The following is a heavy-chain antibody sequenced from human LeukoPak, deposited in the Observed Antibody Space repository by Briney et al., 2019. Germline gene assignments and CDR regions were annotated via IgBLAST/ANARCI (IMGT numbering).Heavy chain of an antibody. J-gene: IGHJ4*02. CDR1: GYSFSNYW. CDR3: ARRIENSYYFFDY. D-gene: IGHD3-10*01. Sequence: GESLKISCKGSGYSFSNYWIGWVRQMPGKGLERMGIIYPGDSDTVYSPSFQGQVTFSADKSISTAYLHWTSLKASDTAMYYCARRIENSYYFFDYWGQGTLVSVSS. V-gene: IGHV5-51*01. CDR2: IYPGDSDT.